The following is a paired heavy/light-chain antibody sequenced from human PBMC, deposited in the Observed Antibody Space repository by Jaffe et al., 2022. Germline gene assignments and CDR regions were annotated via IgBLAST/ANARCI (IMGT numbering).Heavy chain of an antibody. Sequence: VQLVESGGGLVQPGGSLRLSCAASGFSLSSYWMHWVRQAPGKGLVWVSHIKSDGSNTNYADSVKGRFTISRDNAENTLYLQMNSLRAEDTAVYYCARGFRNDESGYRHFDNWGQGTLVTVSS. CDR2: IKSDGSNT. CDR3: ARGFRNDESGYRHFDN. D-gene: IGHD3-22*01. V-gene: IGHV3-74*01. CDR1: GFSLSSYW. J-gene: IGHJ4*02.
Light chain of an antibody. CDR2: WAS. CDR1: QSVLWDSNNQNY. V-gene: IGKV4-1*01. Sequence: DIVMTQSPDSLAVSLGERATINCKSSQSVLWDSNNQNYLAWYQQRPGQPPKLLIYWASTRESGVPDRFSGSGSGTDFTLTISSLQAEDVAVYYCQQYYSSPFTFGQGTKLEIK. CDR3: QQYYSSPFT. J-gene: IGKJ2*01.